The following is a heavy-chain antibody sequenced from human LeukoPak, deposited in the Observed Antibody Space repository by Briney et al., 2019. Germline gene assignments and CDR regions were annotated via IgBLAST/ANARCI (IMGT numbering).Heavy chain of an antibody. CDR3: VRDVYQVRSNDYVFDV. D-gene: IGHD2-2*02. V-gene: IGHV3-74*01. Sequence: PGGALRLSCVASGFTFSNHWMHWVRQTPGKGLNWISRISGDERGTNYAGSVKGGFIISRDNAKNTLFLQMDSLRVEDTAVYYCVRDVYQVRSNDYVFDVWGQGTMVTVSS. J-gene: IGHJ3*01. CDR1: GFTFSNHW. CDR2: ISGDERGT.